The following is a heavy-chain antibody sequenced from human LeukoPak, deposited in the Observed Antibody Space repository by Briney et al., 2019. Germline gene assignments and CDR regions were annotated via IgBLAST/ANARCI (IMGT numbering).Heavy chain of an antibody. J-gene: IGHJ4*02. CDR1: GFTFSSYD. V-gene: IGHV3-48*03. CDR2: ISSRGTTI. Sequence: GGSLRLSRAASGFTFSSYDMNWVRQAPGKGLEWVSYISSRGTTIYYADSVKGRSTISRNNAKNSLYLQMNSLRAEDTAVYYCARGGQIWHYWGQGTLVTVSS. D-gene: IGHD3-16*01. CDR3: ARGGQIWHY.